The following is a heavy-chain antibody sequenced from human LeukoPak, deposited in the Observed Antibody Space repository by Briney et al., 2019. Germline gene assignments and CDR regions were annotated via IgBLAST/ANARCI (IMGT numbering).Heavy chain of an antibody. CDR2: MNPNSGNT. J-gene: IGHJ4*02. V-gene: IGHV1-8*01. D-gene: IGHD2-2*01. CDR1: GYTFTRYV. CDR3: VRDPNRVVGRNFDY. Sequence: APVRVSCKASGYTFTRYVINWVRQATGHGLEWRGGMNPNSGNTGYAQKSQGRVTMIPDTSTSTAYMELRSLRSDDTAVYYCVRDPNRVVGRNFDYWGQGTLVTVSS.